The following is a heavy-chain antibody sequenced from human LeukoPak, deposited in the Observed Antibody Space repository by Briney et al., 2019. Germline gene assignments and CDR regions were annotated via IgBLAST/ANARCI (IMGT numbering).Heavy chain of an antibody. CDR2: ISSSGSTI. V-gene: IGHV3-48*02. CDR3: AREPCSSTSCYYYYYCMDV. D-gene: IGHD2-2*01. Sequence: SGGSLRLSCAASGFTFSSYSMNWVRQAPGKGLEWVSYISSSGSTIYYADSVKGRFTISRDNAKNSLYLQMNSLRDEDTAVYYCAREPCSSTSCYYYYYCMDVWGQGTTVTVSS. J-gene: IGHJ6*02. CDR1: GFTFSSYS.